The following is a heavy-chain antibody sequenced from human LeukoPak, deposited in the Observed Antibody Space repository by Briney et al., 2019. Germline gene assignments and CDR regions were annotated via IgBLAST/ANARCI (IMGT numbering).Heavy chain of an antibody. CDR3: AELGITMIGGV. V-gene: IGHV3-48*04. CDR1: GFISSIYS. Sequence: PGGSLRLSCAASGFISSIYSMNWVRQAPGKGLEWVSYISSSGSTIYYADSVKGRFTISRDNAKNSLYLQMNSLRAEDTAVYYCAELGITMIGGVWGKGTTVTISS. D-gene: IGHD3-10*02. J-gene: IGHJ6*04. CDR2: ISSSGSTI.